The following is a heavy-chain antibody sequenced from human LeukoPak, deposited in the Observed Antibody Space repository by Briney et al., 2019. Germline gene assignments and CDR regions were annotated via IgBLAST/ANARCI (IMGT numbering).Heavy chain of an antibody. CDR3: AKVGSGWVFDY. D-gene: IGHD6-19*01. CDR1: GFTFSSYA. V-gene: IGHV3-23*01. Sequence: GGSLRLSCAASGFTFSSYAMSWVRQAPGNGLDWVSAISGSDGSTYYAGSVKGRFTISRDNSKNTLYLQMNSLRAEDTAVYYCAKVGSGWVFDYWGQGTLVTVSS. CDR2: ISGSDGST. J-gene: IGHJ4*02.